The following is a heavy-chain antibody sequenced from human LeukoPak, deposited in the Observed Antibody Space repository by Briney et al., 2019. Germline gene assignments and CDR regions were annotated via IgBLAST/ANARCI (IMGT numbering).Heavy chain of an antibody. CDR1: GFTFSSYA. D-gene: IGHD6-19*01. Sequence: GSLRLSCAASGFTFSSYAMSWVRQAPGKGLEWIGSIYYSGSTYYNPSLKSRVTISVDTSKNQFSLKLSPVTAADTAVYYCARQVIAVAGTGGAYYYYFMDVWGKGTTVTISS. CDR2: IYYSGST. J-gene: IGHJ6*03. V-gene: IGHV4-39*01. CDR3: ARQVIAVAGTGGAYYYYFMDV.